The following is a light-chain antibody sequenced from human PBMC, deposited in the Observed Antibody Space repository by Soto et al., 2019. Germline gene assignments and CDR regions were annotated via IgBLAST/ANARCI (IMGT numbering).Light chain of an antibody. CDR3: CSYGGSTYG. Sequence: QSVLSQPPSASGTPGQRVTISCSGGSSNIGGYNYVYWYQQYPGTAPKLLVFGTNLRPSGVPDRFSASKSGTSGSLTISGLRSEDEADYYCCSYGGSTYGFGTGTKVTVL. V-gene: IGLV1-47*02. J-gene: IGLJ1*01. CDR1: SSNIGGYNY. CDR2: GTN.